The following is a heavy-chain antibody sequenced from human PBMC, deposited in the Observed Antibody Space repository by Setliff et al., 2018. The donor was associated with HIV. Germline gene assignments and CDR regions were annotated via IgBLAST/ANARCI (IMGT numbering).Heavy chain of an antibody. CDR2: IYYSGST. Sequence: ETLSLTCTVSGGSISSYYWSWIRQPPGKGLEWIGYIYYSGSTNYNPSLKSRVTISVDTSKNQFSLKLSSVTAADTAVYYCARAHIGIAARWSGWFGPWGQGTLVTVSS. J-gene: IGHJ5*02. CDR3: ARAHIGIAARWSGWFGP. CDR1: GGSISSYY. D-gene: IGHD6-6*01. V-gene: IGHV4-59*01.